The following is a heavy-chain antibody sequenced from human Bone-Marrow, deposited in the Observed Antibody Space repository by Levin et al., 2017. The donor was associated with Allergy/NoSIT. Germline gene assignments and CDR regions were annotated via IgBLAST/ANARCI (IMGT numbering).Heavy chain of an antibody. CDR1: GFIFRSSA. CDR2: ISGSGGRT. Sequence: GGSLRLSCAASGFIFRSSAMSWVRQAPGKGLEWVSAISGSGGRTYYADSVKGRFTISRDNSKNTLYLQMNSLRAEDTAVYYCGKEMAPYCSGRSWYMPDYWGQGTLVTVSS. D-gene: IGHD2-15*01. J-gene: IGHJ4*02. V-gene: IGHV3-23*01. CDR3: GKEMAPYCSGRSWYMPDY.